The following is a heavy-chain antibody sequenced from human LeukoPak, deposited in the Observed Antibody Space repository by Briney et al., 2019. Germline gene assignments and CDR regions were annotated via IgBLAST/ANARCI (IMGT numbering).Heavy chain of an antibody. CDR3: ARGGSWFDP. V-gene: IGHV4-59*01. CDR1: GDSISTYY. CDR2: IYNSGST. Sequence: SETLSLTCTVSGDSISTYYWNWIRQPPGKTLEWIGYIYNSGSTNYNPSLKSRVTISVDTSKNQFSLKLTSLTAADTAVYYCARGGSWFDPWGQGTLVTVSS. D-gene: IGHD3-10*01. J-gene: IGHJ5*02.